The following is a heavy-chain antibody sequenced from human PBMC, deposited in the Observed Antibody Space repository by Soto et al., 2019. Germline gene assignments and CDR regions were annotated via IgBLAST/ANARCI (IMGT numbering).Heavy chain of an antibody. J-gene: IGHJ5*02. D-gene: IGHD1-26*01. CDR1: GYTFTNYA. Sequence: ASVKVSCKASGYTFTNYAMHWVRQAPGQRLEWMGWINAGNGNTKYSQKFQGRVTITRDTSASTAYMELSSLRSDDTAVYYCARASGSSYWFDPWGQGTLVTVSS. V-gene: IGHV1-3*01. CDR2: INAGNGNT. CDR3: ARASGSSYWFDP.